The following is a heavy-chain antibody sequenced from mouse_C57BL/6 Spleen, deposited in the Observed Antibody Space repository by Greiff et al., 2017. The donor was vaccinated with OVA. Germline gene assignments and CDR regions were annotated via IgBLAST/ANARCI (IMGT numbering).Heavy chain of an antibody. CDR3: ARNLGSILYYFDY. CDR2: IWTGGGT. Sequence: VKLMESGPGLVAPSQSLSITCTVSGFSLTSYAISWVRQPPGKGLEWLGVIWTGGGTNYNSALKSRLSISKDKSKSQVFLKMNSLQTDDTARYYCARNLGSILYYFDYWGQGTTLTVSS. J-gene: IGHJ2*01. D-gene: IGHD1-1*01. CDR1: GFSLTSYA. V-gene: IGHV2-9-1*01.